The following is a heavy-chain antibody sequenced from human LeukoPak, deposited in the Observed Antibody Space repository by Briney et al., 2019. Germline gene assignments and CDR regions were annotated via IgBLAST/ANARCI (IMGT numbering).Heavy chain of an antibody. V-gene: IGHV3-53*01. J-gene: IGHJ4*02. D-gene: IGHD3-10*01. CDR2: IYSGGST. CDR1: GFTVSSNY. CDR3: ARAPPGAYYYGSGRAYYFDY. Sequence: GGSLRLSCAASGFTVSSNYMSWVRQAPGKGLEWVSVIYSGGSTYYADSMKGRFTISRDNSKNTLYLQMNSLRAEDTAVYYCARAPPGAYYYGSGRAYYFDYWGQGTLVTVSS.